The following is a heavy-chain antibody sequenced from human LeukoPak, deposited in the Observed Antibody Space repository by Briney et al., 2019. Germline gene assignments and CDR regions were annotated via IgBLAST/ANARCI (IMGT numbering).Heavy chain of an antibody. D-gene: IGHD5-12*01. CDR2: ISGSGGST. CDR1: GFTFSSYA. Sequence: GGSLRLSCAASGFTFSSYAMSWVRQAPGKGLEWVSAISGSGGSTYYADSVKGRFTISRDNSKNTLYLQMNSLGAEDTAVYYCAKSLSGYDGVDYWGQGTLVTVSS. CDR3: AKSLSGYDGVDY. V-gene: IGHV3-23*01. J-gene: IGHJ4*02.